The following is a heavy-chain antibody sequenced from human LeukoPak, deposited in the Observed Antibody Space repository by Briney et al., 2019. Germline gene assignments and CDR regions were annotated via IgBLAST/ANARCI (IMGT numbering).Heavy chain of an antibody. CDR3: ARVGPYYDFSRYYFDY. Sequence: ASVKVSCKASGYNFTGYYMHWVRQAPGQGLEWMGWINPNSGGTNYAQKFQGRVTMTRDTSISTAYMELSRLRSDDTAVYYCARVGPYYDFSRYYFDYWGQGTLVTVSS. D-gene: IGHD3-3*01. CDR2: INPNSGGT. J-gene: IGHJ4*02. V-gene: IGHV1-2*02. CDR1: GYNFTGYY.